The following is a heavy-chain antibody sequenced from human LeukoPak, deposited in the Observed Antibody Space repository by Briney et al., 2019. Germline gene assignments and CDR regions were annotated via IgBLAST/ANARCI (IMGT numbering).Heavy chain of an antibody. CDR2: ISNTGAST. CDR1: GFMFSSYA. V-gene: IGHV3-23*01. J-gene: IGHJ4*02. D-gene: IGHD3-3*01. Sequence: GSLRLSCAASGFMFSSYAMNWVRQVPGKGLEWASTISNTGASTYYADSVKGRFTISRDNPKSTLYLRMDSLRAEDTTVYYCARGDFGVVRPFDFWGQGTLVTVSS. CDR3: ARGDFGVVRPFDF.